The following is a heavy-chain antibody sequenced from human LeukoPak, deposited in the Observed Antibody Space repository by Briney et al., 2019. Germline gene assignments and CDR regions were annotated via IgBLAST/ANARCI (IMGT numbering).Heavy chain of an antibody. D-gene: IGHD4-23*01. CDR1: GYTLTELS. Sequence: RASVKVSCKVSGYTLTELSMHWVRQAPGKGLEWMGGFDPEDGETIYAQKFQGRVTMTEDTSTDTAYMELSSLRSEDTAVYYCAVLSPTVGGAFDIWGQGTMVTVSS. V-gene: IGHV1-24*01. J-gene: IGHJ3*02. CDR3: AVLSPTVGGAFDI. CDR2: FDPEDGET.